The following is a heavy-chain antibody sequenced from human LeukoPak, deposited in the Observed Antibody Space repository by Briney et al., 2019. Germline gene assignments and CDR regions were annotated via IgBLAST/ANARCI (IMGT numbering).Heavy chain of an antibody. J-gene: IGHJ4*02. D-gene: IGHD2-21*02. CDR1: GDSISSGYYY. V-gene: IGHV4-31*03. CDR3: ARATLRGDPFDF. CDR2: IFTSGNT. Sequence: PSETLSLTCTVSGDSISSGYYYWTRIPQHPGKGLEWIGNIFTSGNTYYNPSLKGRIFTSVDTSKSQFSLRLTSVTAADTAVYYCARATLRGDPFDFWGQGLQVTVSS.